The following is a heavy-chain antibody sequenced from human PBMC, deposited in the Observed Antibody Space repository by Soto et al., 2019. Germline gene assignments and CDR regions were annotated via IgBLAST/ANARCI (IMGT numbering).Heavy chain of an antibody. CDR2: ISGSGGST. D-gene: IGHD4-17*01. CDR1: GFTFSSYA. Sequence: GGSLRLSCAASGFTFSSYAMSWVRQAPGKGLEWVSAISGSGGSTYYADSVKGRFTISRDNSKNTLYLQMNSLRAEDTTVYYCAKEFIGYGDSTRVYWGQGTLVTVSS. J-gene: IGHJ4*02. CDR3: AKEFIGYGDSTRVY. V-gene: IGHV3-23*01.